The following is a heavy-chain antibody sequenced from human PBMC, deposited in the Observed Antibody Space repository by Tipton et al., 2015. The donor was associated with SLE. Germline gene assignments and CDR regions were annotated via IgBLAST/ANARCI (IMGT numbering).Heavy chain of an antibody. D-gene: IGHD6-13*01. CDR3: ATSVYSSNYFGSFDL. V-gene: IGHV4-39*07. CDR2: IYYTGST. Sequence: TLSLTCTVSGASTSSGRYYWVWIRQSPGGGLEWIGSIYYTGSTYYSPSLKSRVAISVDTSKNLFSLNVDSVTAADTAVYFCATSVYSSNYFGSFDLWGQGTMVTVSS. J-gene: IGHJ3*01. CDR1: GASTSSGRYY.